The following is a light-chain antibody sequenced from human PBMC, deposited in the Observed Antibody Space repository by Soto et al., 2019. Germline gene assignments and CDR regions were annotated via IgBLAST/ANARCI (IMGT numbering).Light chain of an antibody. V-gene: IGKV1-5*01. Sequence: DIQLTQSPSTLSASVGDSVTITCRASQDISTSLAWYQHKPGKAPKLLMFDVSNLESGAPSRFSGSGSATEFTLTISSLQPDDFATYYCQQYNSYWTFGQGTKV. CDR2: DVS. J-gene: IGKJ1*01. CDR3: QQYNSYWT. CDR1: QDISTS.